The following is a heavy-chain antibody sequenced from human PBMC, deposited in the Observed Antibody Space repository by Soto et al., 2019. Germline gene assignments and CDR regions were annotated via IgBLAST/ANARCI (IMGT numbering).Heavy chain of an antibody. D-gene: IGHD3-3*01. J-gene: IGHJ3*02. CDR1: GCSISSGGYY. V-gene: IGHV4-31*03. CDR3: ARDHRAQTETYYDFWSGYSIDAFDI. CDR2: IYYSGST. Sequence: TLSLTCTVSGCSISSGGYYWSWIRQHPGKGLEWIGYIYYSGSTYYNPSLKSRVTISVDTSKNQFSLKLSSVTAADTAVYYCARDHRAQTETYYDFWSGYSIDAFDIWGQGTMVTVSS.